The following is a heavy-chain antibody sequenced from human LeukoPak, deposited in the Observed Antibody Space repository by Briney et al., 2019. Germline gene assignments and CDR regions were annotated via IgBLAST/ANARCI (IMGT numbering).Heavy chain of an antibody. CDR2: INWNGGST. Sequence: PGGPLRLSCAASGLTVSSNSMSWVRQAPGKGLEWVSGINWNGGSTGYADSVKGRFTISRDNAKNSLYLQMTSLRAEDTALYYCAREQDDFWSGSFDYWGQGTLVTVSS. V-gene: IGHV3-20*04. CDR3: AREQDDFWSGSFDY. J-gene: IGHJ4*02. CDR1: GLTVSSNS. D-gene: IGHD3-3*01.